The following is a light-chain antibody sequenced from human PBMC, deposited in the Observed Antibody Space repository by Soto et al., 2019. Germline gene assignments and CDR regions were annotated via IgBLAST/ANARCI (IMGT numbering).Light chain of an antibody. V-gene: IGKV3-15*01. CDR1: QNLRSS. Sequence: VMTQSPATLSVSPGERATLSCRASQNLRSSLAWYQQKPGQAPRLLIYGASTRATGIPARFSGSGSGTDFTLTISRLEPEDFAVYYCQQRSNWPTFGQGTKVDIK. J-gene: IGKJ1*01. CDR2: GAS. CDR3: QQRSNWPT.